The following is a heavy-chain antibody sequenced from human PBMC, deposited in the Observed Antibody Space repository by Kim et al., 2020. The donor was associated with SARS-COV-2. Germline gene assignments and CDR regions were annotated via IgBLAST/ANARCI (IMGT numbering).Heavy chain of an antibody. V-gene: IGHV3-7*01. D-gene: IGHD4-17*01. J-gene: IGHJ4*02. CDR3: ASWGLYGDYMGFDY. Sequence: VDSVKGRFTISRDNAKNSLYLQMNSLRAEDTAVYYCASWGLYGDYMGFDYWGQGTLVTVSS.